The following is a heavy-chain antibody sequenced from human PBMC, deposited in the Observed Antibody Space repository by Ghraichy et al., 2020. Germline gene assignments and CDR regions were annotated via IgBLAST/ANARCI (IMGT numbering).Heavy chain of an antibody. J-gene: IGHJ6*02. V-gene: IGHV4-59*01. CDR2: IYYSGST. Sequence: SETLSLTCTVSGGSISSYYWSWIRQPPGKGLEWIGYIYYSGSTNYNPSLKSRVTISVDTSKNQFSLKLSSVTAADTAVYYCASSAVDYGGNFYYYYGMDVWGQGTTVTVSS. CDR1: GGSISSYY. CDR3: ASSAVDYGGNFYYYYGMDV. D-gene: IGHD4-23*01.